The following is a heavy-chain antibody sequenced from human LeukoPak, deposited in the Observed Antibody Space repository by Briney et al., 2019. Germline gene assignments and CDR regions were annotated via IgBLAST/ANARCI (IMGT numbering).Heavy chain of an antibody. CDR2: IYSGGST. Sequence: GGSLRLSCAASGFTVSSNYMSWVRQAPGKGLEWVSVIYSGGSTYYADSVKGRFTISRDNSKNTLYLQMNSLRAEDTAVYYCAREGETGATSYWYFDLWGRGTLVTVSS. CDR1: GFTVSSNY. D-gene: IGHD3-16*01. J-gene: IGHJ2*01. V-gene: IGHV3-66*01. CDR3: AREGETGATSYWYFDL.